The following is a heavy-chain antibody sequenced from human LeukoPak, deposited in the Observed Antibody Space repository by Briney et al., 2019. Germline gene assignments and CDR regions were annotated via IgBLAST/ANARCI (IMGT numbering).Heavy chain of an antibody. CDR2: INPNSGGT. D-gene: IGHD3-10*01. CDR1: GYTFTSYD. J-gene: IGHJ3*02. CDR3: ARGFEGIIVITDAFDI. Sequence: ASVKVSCKASGYTFTSYDINWVRQAPGQGLEWMGWINPNSGGTKYAQKFQGRVTMTRDTSISTAYMELSRLRYDDTAVYYCARGFEGIIVITDAFDIWGQGTMVTVSS. V-gene: IGHV1-2*02.